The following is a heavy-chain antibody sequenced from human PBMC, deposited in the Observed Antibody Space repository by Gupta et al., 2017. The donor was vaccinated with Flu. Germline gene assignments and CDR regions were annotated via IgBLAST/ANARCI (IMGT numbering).Heavy chain of an antibody. CDR1: GFSLSTSGMR. D-gene: IGHD1-26*01. CDR3: ARLGGSYDFDY. V-gene: IGHV2-70*04. Sequence: TVSGFSLSTSGMRVSWIRQPPGKALEWLARIDWDDDKFYSTSLKTRLTISKDTSKNQVVLTLTTMDPVDTATYYCARLGGSYDFDYWGQGTLVTVSS. CDR2: IDWDDDK. J-gene: IGHJ4*02.